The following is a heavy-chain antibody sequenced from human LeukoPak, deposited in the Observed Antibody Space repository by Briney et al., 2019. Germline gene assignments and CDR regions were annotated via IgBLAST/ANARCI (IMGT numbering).Heavy chain of an antibody. CDR3: AKDRLAAADDYYYYGMDV. V-gene: IGHV3-30*18. CDR2: ISYDGSNK. J-gene: IGHJ6*02. Sequence: PGRSLRLSCAASGFTFSSYGMHWVRQAPGKGLEWVAVISYDGSNKYYADSVKGRFTISRDTSKNTLYLQMNSLRAEDTAVYYCAKDRLAAADDYYYYGMDVWGQGTTVTVSS. CDR1: GFTFSSYG. D-gene: IGHD6-25*01.